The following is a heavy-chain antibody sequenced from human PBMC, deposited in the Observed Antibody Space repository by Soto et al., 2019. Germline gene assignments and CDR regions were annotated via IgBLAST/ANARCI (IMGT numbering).Heavy chain of an antibody. CDR3: ARAGIAAADKTYYYMDV. D-gene: IGHD6-13*01. CDR2: IKQDGSEK. CDR1: GFTFSSYW. J-gene: IGHJ6*03. Sequence: GGSLRLSCAASGFTFSSYWMSWVRQAPGKGLEWVANIKQDGSEKYYVDSVKGRFTISRDNAKNSLYLQMNSLRAEDTAVYYCARAGIAAADKTYYYMDVWGKGTTVTVSS. V-gene: IGHV3-7*01.